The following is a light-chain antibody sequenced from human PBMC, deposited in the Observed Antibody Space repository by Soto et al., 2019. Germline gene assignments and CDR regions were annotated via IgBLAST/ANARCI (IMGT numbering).Light chain of an antibody. CDR3: QQYYGTPLT. J-gene: IGKJ4*01. Sequence: DIVMTQSPDSLAVSLGERATINCKSTQSVLYSSNNLNYLAWYQQKSGQPPKLLIYWASTRESGVPDRFSGSGSGTDFTLTNSSLQAEDVAVYYCQQYYGTPLTFGGGTKVEIK. CDR1: QSVLYSSNNLNY. V-gene: IGKV4-1*01. CDR2: WAS.